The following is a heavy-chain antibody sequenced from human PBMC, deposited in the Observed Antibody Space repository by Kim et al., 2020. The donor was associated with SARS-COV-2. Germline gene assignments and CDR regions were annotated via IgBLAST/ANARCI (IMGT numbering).Heavy chain of an antibody. D-gene: IGHD2-21*02. CDR1: GGSISSYY. J-gene: IGHJ4*02. CDR3: ASYEVVTALFLH. V-gene: IGHV4-59*13. CDR2: IYYSGST. Sequence: SETLSLTCTVSGGSISSYYWSWIRQPPGKGLEWIGYIYYSGSTNYNPSLKSRVTISVDTSKNQFSLKLSSVTAADTAVYYCASYEVVTALFLHWGQGTLVTVSS.